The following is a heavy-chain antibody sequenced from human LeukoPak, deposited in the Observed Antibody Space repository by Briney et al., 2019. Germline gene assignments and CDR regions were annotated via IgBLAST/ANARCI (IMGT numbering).Heavy chain of an antibody. CDR2: INHSGST. V-gene: IGHV4-34*01. D-gene: IGHD2-2*01. J-gene: IGHJ6*03. CDR3: ARGDIVVVPAAKAYYYYIDV. Sequence: SETLSLTCAVYGGSFSDYYWSWIRQPPGKGLEWIGEINHSGSTNHNPSLKSRVTISVDTSKNQFSLKLNSVTAADAAVYYCARGDIVVVPAAKAYYYYIDVWGKGTTVTVSS. CDR1: GGSFSDYY.